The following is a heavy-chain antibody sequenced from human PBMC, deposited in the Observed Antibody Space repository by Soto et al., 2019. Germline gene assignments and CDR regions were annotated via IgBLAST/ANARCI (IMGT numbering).Heavy chain of an antibody. CDR3: ARVGYSSGWDRFDP. CDR2: ISSSGSTI. CDR1: GFTFSSYE. Sequence: PGGSQRLSCAASGFTFSSYEMNWVRQAPGKGLEWVSYISSSGSTIYYADSVKGRFTISRDNAKNSLYLQMNSLRAEDTAVYYCARVGYSSGWDRFDPWGQGTLVTVSS. V-gene: IGHV3-48*03. J-gene: IGHJ5*02. D-gene: IGHD6-19*01.